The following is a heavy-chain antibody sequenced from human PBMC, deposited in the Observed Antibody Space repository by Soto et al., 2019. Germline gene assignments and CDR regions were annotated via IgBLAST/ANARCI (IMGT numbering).Heavy chain of an antibody. V-gene: IGHV3-30*18. CDR1: GLIFSSYG. Sequence: QVQLVESGGGVVQPGRSLRLSCAASGLIFSSYGIHWVRQAPGKGLGWVAAISYDGSNKYYTDSVKGRFIIARDKSKNTLCLPMNVLSAEDTAVYYCAKDRTVTGWVQYDMDVWGPGTTVTVSS. J-gene: IGHJ6*02. CDR2: ISYDGSNK. CDR3: AKDRTVTGWVQYDMDV. D-gene: IGHD4-17*01.